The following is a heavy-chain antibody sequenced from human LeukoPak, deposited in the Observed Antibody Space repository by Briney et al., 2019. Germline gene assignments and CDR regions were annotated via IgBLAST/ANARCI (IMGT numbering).Heavy chain of an antibody. CDR2: ISSSSSYI. CDR3: ARGISLTNNYFDY. CDR1: GFTFSSYS. V-gene: IGHV3-21*01. Sequence: PGGSLRLSCAASGFTFSSYSMNWVRQAPGKGLEWVSSISSSSSYIYYADSVKGRFTISRDNAKNSLYLQMNSLRAEDTAVYYCARGISLTNNYFDYWGQGTLVTVSS. D-gene: IGHD2/OR15-2a*01. J-gene: IGHJ4*02.